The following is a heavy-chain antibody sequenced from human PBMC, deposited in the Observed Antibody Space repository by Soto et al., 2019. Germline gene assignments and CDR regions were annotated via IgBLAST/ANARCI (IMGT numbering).Heavy chain of an antibody. J-gene: IGHJ4*02. V-gene: IGHV3-30-3*01. Sequence: GGSLRLSCAASGFTFSSYAMHWVRQAPGKGLEWVAVISYDGSNKYYADSVKGRFTISRDNSKNTLYLQMNSLRAEDTAVYYCARDPSIYGSEIGDYWGQGTLVTVSS. CDR1: GFTFSSYA. D-gene: IGHD3-10*01. CDR3: ARDPSIYGSEIGDY. CDR2: ISYDGSNK.